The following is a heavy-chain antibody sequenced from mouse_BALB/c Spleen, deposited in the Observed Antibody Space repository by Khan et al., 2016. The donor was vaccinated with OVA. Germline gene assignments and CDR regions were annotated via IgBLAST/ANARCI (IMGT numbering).Heavy chain of an antibody. CDR2: ISSAGTYT. D-gene: IGHD2-1*01. V-gene: IGHV5-9-1*01. J-gene: IGHJ3*01. CDR3: TNGNYGWFAY. Sequence: VESGGGLVKPGGSLKLSCSASGFTFSTFVMSWVRQTPEKRLEWVATISSAGTYTYYSDSVKGRFTISRDNAKNTLYLQMNSLRSEDTAMYYCTNGNYGWFAYWGQGTLVTVSA. CDR1: GFTFSTFV.